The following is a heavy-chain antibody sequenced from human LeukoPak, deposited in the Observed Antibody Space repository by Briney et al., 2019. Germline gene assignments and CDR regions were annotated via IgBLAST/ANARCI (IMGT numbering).Heavy chain of an antibody. Sequence: SETLSLTCALYGGSFSGYYWSWIRQPPGKGLEWIGEINHSGSTNYNPPLKSRVTISVDASKTQFSLKLSSVTAADTAVYYCAVYCSSTSCYEEYWFDPWGQGTLVTVSS. D-gene: IGHD2-2*01. CDR2: INHSGST. CDR3: AVYCSSTSCYEEYWFDP. V-gene: IGHV4-34*01. J-gene: IGHJ5*02. CDR1: GGSFSGYY.